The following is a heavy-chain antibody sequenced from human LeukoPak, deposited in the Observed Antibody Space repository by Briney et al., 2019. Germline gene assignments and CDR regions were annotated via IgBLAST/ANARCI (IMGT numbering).Heavy chain of an antibody. Sequence: SVKVSCKVSGGTFSSYAITWVRQAPGQGLEWMGGIIPIFGTANYAQKFQGRVTITADESTSTAYMELSSLRSEDTAVYYCARGHGDYYFDYWGQGTLVTVSS. V-gene: IGHV1-69*01. CDR3: ARGHGDYYFDY. CDR2: IIPIFGTA. J-gene: IGHJ4*02. D-gene: IGHD7-27*01. CDR1: GGTFSSYA.